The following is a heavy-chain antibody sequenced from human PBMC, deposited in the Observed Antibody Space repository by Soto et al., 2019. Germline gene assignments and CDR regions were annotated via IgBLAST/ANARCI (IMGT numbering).Heavy chain of an antibody. CDR2: IYPGDSDT. D-gene: IGHD3-16*02. J-gene: IGHJ3*02. Sequence: GESLKISCNGSGYSFTSYWIGWVRQMPGKGLEWMGIIYPGDSDTRYSPSFQGQVTIAADKSISTAYLQWSSLKPSDPAMYYCARQRQDDYIWGSYRRGSNDAFDIWGQGTMVTVSS. CDR3: ARQRQDDYIWGSYRRGSNDAFDI. V-gene: IGHV5-51*01. CDR1: GYSFTSYW.